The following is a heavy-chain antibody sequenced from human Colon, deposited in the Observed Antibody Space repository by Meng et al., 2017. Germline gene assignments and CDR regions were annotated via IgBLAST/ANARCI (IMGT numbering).Heavy chain of an antibody. CDR3: ARGVIATSGTALDY. V-gene: IGHV3-33*01. D-gene: IGHD6-13*01. Sequence: GESLKISCAASGFTLSTYAMHWVRQAPGKGLEWVAVIWYDGSLKVYGDSVKGRFAISRDNSKNAVYLEVNSLRAEDTAVYYCARGVIATSGTALDYWGQGTLVTVSS. CDR2: IWYDGSLK. CDR1: GFTLSTYA. J-gene: IGHJ4*02.